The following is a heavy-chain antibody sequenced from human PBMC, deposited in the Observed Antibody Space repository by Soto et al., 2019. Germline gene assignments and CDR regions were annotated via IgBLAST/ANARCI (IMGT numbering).Heavy chain of an antibody. V-gene: IGHV1-18*01. Sequence: GASVKVSCKASGYTFTRSGISWVRQAPGQGPEWMGWISSYNGDTNYAQTFQGRVTMTTDTSTSTAYMELRSLRSDDTAVYYCAREGVAPYYYYGMDFRGQGTSVTVSS. CDR3: AREGVAPYYYYGMDF. CDR1: GYTFTRSG. J-gene: IGHJ6*02. D-gene: IGHD5-12*01. CDR2: ISSYNGDT.